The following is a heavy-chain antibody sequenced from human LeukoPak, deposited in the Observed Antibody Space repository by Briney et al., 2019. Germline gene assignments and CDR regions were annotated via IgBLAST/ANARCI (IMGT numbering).Heavy chain of an antibody. Sequence: GRSLRLSCAASGFTFSSYGMHWVRQAPGKGLGWVAVISHDGSNKYYADSVKGRFTISRDNSKNTLYLQMNSLRAEDTAVYYCAKLGPYNDYYYYGMDVWGQGTTVTVSS. D-gene: IGHD5-24*01. J-gene: IGHJ6*02. CDR3: AKLGPYNDYYYYGMDV. V-gene: IGHV3-30*18. CDR2: ISHDGSNK. CDR1: GFTFSSYG.